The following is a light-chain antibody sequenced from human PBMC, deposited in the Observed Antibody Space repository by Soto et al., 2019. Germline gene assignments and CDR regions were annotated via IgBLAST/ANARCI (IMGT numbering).Light chain of an antibody. J-gene: IGKJ4*01. CDR1: QGISSW. CDR3: QQADTFPLS. V-gene: IGKV1-12*01. Sequence: DIRMTQSPSSVSASVGDRVTITCRASQGISSWVAWYQQNPGKAPNLLIYAASSLQSGVTSRFIGSGSGTEFTLTISSLQPEDFATYYCQQADTFPLSFGGGTKVEIK. CDR2: AAS.